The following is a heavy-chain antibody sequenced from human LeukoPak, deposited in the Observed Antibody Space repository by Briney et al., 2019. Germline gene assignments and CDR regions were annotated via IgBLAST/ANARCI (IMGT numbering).Heavy chain of an antibody. J-gene: IGHJ4*02. CDR2: MNPYSGGT. D-gene: IGHD2-15*01. V-gene: IGHV1-2*02. Sequence: ASVKVSCKASGYTFTGYYMHWVRQASGQGLEWMGWMNPYSGGTNYAQKFQGRVTMTRDTSISTAYMELRRLSSDDTAIYYCARPYCNGGSCHDYFDYWGQGTLVSVSS. CDR1: GYTFTGYY. CDR3: ARPYCNGGSCHDYFDY.